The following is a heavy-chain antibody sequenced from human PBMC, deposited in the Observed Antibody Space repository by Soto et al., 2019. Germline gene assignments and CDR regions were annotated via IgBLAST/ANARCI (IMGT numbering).Heavy chain of an antibody. CDR2: VNEDGSER. V-gene: IGHV3-7*01. Sequence: PVGSLRLSCAASGFTFTSYYMSWVRQAQGKGLEWVANVNEDGSERYYVDSVEGRFTVSRDNAKNSLYLQMNSLRAEDTAVYYCAKWGGAGFYEYWGQGTPVTVSS. CDR1: GFTFTSYY. J-gene: IGHJ4*02. CDR3: AKWGGAGFYEY. D-gene: IGHD3-9*01.